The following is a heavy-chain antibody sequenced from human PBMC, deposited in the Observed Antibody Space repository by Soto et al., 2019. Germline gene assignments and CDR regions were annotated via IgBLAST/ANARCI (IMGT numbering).Heavy chain of an antibody. D-gene: IGHD2-21*01. CDR2: ISGSGGST. V-gene: IGHV3-23*01. Sequence: GGSLRLSCAASGFTFSSYAMSWVRQAPGKGLEWVSAISGSGGSTYYAESVKGRFTISRDIAKNSLYLQMDSLRVDDTAIYYCVRDSAYSFDYWGQGTLVTVSS. J-gene: IGHJ4*02. CDR3: VRDSAYSFDY. CDR1: GFTFSSYA.